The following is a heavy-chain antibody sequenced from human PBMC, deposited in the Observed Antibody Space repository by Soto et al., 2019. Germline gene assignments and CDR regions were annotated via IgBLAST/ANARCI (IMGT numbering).Heavy chain of an antibody. CDR2: ISGSSSGI. Sequence: GGSLRLSCAASGFTFSMYSMNWFRQAPGKGLEWVSSISGSSSGIYYADSVKGRFTISRDNAKNSLYLQMNSLRAEDTAVYYCAKLDDILTGYLDYWGQGTLVTVSS. J-gene: IGHJ4*02. CDR3: AKLDDILTGYLDY. D-gene: IGHD3-9*01. CDR1: GFTFSMYS. V-gene: IGHV3-48*01.